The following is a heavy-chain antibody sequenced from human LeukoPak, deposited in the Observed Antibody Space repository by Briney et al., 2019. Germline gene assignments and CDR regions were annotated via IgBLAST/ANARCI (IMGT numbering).Heavy chain of an antibody. D-gene: IGHD4-17*01. CDR2: IYSSGTT. CDR1: GDSMGSFY. CDR3: ARASLDYGDANLPSYYFDY. V-gene: IGHV4-4*07. J-gene: IGHJ4*02. Sequence: SETLSLTCTVSGDSMGSFYWSWIRQSAGRGLEWIGHIYSSGTTKNNPSYKSRVTMSVDTSKNQFPLKLSSVTAADTAVYYCARASLDYGDANLPSYYFDYWGQGTLVTVSS.